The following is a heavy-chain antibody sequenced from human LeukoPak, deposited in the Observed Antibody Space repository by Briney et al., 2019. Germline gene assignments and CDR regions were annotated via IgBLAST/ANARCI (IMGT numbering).Heavy chain of an antibody. V-gene: IGHV3-23*01. CDR1: GFTFSSYA. D-gene: IGHD2-21*02. CDR3: AKGFAFIVVGTDWFDP. J-gene: IGHJ5*02. Sequence: GGSLRLSCAASGFTFSSYAMSWVRQAPGKGLEWVSAISGSGGSTYYADSVKGRFTISRDNSKNTLYLQMNSLRAEDTAVYYCAKGFAFIVVGTDWFDPWGQGTLVTVSS. CDR2: ISGSGGST.